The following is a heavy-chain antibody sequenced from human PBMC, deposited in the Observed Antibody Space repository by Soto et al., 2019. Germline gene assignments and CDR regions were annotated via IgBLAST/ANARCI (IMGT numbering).Heavy chain of an antibody. CDR2: IYPGDSDT. CDR3: ARNADFWSGYYMHYYMDV. J-gene: IGHJ6*03. D-gene: IGHD3-3*01. V-gene: IGHV5-51*01. Sequence: PGESLKISCKGSGYSFTSYWIGWVRQMPGKGLEWMGIIYPGDSDTRYSPSFQGQVTISADKSISAAYLQWSSLKASDTAMYYCARNADFWSGYYMHYYMDVWGKGTTVTVSS. CDR1: GYSFTSYW.